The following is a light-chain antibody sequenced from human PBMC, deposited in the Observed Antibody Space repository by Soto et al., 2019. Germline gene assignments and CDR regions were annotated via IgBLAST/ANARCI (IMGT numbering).Light chain of an antibody. CDR2: GAS. Sequence: EIVLTQSPGTLSLSPGERATLSCRASQGVTPAYLAWYQHKPGQAPRLLIFGASTRATGISDRFSGSGSGTDFTLTISRLEPEDFAVYSCQQYGGSPLFTFGPGTRVDLK. J-gene: IGKJ3*01. CDR3: QQYGGSPLFT. V-gene: IGKV3-20*01. CDR1: QGVTPAY.